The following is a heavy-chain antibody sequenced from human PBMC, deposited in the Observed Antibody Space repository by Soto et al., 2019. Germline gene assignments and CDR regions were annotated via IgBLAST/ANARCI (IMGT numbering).Heavy chain of an antibody. CDR2: IYYSGST. Sequence: ETLSLTCTVSGGSISSYYWSWIRQPPGKGLEWIGYIYYSGSTNYNPSLKSRVTISVDTSKNQFSLKLSSVTAADTAVYYCARQVAAAALDYWGQGTLVTVSS. D-gene: IGHD6-13*01. V-gene: IGHV4-59*08. CDR3: ARQVAAAALDY. CDR1: GGSISSYY. J-gene: IGHJ4*02.